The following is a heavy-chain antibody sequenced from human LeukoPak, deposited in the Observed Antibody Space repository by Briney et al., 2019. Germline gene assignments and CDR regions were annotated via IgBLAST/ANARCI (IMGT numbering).Heavy chain of an antibody. CDR1: GYSFTSYW. Sequence: GESLKISCEGSGYSFTSYWIGWVRQMPGKGLEWMGIIDARDSDTRYSPSFQGQVTISADKSISTAYLQWSSLKASDTAMYYCARRKNSGWATFGYWGQGTLVTVSS. V-gene: IGHV5-51*01. D-gene: IGHD6-19*01. CDR3: ARRKNSGWATFGY. J-gene: IGHJ4*02. CDR2: IDARDSDT.